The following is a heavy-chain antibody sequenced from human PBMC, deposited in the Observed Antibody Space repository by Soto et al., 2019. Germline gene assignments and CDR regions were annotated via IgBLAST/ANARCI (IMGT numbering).Heavy chain of an antibody. CDR2: INDDGIST. J-gene: IGHJ4*02. CDR3: TRGPRSTSTGTGAF. V-gene: IGHV3-74*01. D-gene: IGHD1-1*01. CDR1: GFTFSMYW. Sequence: EVQLVESGGGLVQPGGSLRLSYAASGFTFSMYWMHWVRQVPGKGPEWVSRINDDGISTNYADSVKGRFTISRDNAKNTLYLQMNALRVEDTAVYYCTRGPRSTSTGTGAFWGQGTLVTVSS.